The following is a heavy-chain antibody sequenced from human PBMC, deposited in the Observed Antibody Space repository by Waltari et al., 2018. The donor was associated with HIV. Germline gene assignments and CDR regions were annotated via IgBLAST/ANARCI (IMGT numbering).Heavy chain of an antibody. J-gene: IGHJ4*02. CDR1: GYTFTNYA. Sequence: QVQLVQSGAEVKKPGASVKVSCKASGYTFTNYAIHWVRQAPGQRLEWMGWINAGNGYRKYPQRFQGRVTITRDTSASTAYMELSSLRPEDTAVYYCARGGYDRGDFDYWGQGTLVTVSS. V-gene: IGHV1-3*01. CDR3: ARGGYDRGDFDY. D-gene: IGHD3-16*01. CDR2: INAGNGYR.